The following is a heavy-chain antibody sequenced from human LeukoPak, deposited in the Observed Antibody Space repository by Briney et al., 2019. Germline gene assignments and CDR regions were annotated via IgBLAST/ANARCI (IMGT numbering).Heavy chain of an antibody. J-gene: IGHJ4*02. CDR3: AKEGFGELFFYFDY. Sequence: GGSLRLSCAASGFTFYDYAMHWVRQAPGKGLEWVSGISWNSGSIGYADSVKGRFTISRDNAKNSLYLQMNSLRAEDTALYYCAKEGFGELFFYFDYWGQGTLVTVSS. V-gene: IGHV3-9*01. CDR2: ISWNSGSI. D-gene: IGHD3-10*01. CDR1: GFTFYDYA.